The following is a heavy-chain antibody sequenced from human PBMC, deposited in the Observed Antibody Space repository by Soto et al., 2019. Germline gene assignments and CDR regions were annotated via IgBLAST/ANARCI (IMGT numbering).Heavy chain of an antibody. CDR3: TSASSLDFDF. J-gene: IGHJ4*02. Sequence: PGGSLRLSCTPSGFTFGDYALSWVRQAPGKGLEWVGFIRRNAYGGTTDYAASVKGRFTISRDDSKSIAYLQMNSLRTEDTALYYGTSASSLDFDFRGQGTLVTVSS. D-gene: IGHD3-16*01. V-gene: IGHV3-49*04. CDR1: GFTFGDYA. CDR2: IRRNAYGGTT.